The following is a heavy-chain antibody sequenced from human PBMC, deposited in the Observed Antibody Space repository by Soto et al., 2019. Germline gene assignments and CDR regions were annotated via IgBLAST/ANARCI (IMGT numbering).Heavy chain of an antibody. CDR2: IGTAGDT. J-gene: IGHJ4*02. CDR3: ARGLNGSPAAGPFDY. V-gene: IGHV3-13*04. Sequence: PGGSLRLSCAASGFTFSSYDMHWVRQATGKGLEWVSAIGTAGDTYYPGSVKGRFTISRENAKNSLYLQMNSLRAGDTAVYYCARGLNGSPAAGPFDYWGQGTLVTVSS. D-gene: IGHD6-13*01. CDR1: GFTFSSYD.